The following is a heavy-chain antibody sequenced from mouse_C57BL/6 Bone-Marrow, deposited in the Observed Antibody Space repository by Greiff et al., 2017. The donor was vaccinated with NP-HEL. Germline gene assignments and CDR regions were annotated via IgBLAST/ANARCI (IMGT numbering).Heavy chain of an antibody. Sequence: QVQLQQPGAELVKPGASVKLSCKASGYTFTSYWMHWVKQRPGQGLEWIGMIHPNSGSTNYNEKFKSKATLTVDKSSSTAYMQLSSLTSEDSAVYYCARREFSYYYGSSWFAYWGQGTLVTVSA. CDR1: GYTFTSYW. CDR3: ARREFSYYYGSSWFAY. J-gene: IGHJ3*01. D-gene: IGHD1-1*01. CDR2: IHPNSGST. V-gene: IGHV1-64*01.